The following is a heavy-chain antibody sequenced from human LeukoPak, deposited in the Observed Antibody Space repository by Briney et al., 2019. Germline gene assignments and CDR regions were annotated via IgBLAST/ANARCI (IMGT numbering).Heavy chain of an antibody. CDR2: IYFRGST. CDR1: GGSISSSSYY. V-gene: IGHV4-39*01. J-gene: IGHJ4*02. CDR3: ARRRVTYDSSGYYFDY. Sequence: PSQSLSLTCTVSGGSISSSSYYWGWIRQPPGRGLEWSGSIYFRGSTYYKPSLKSRVTISVDTSKNQFSLMLSSVTAADTAVYYCARRRVTYDSSGYYFDYWGQGTLVTVSS. D-gene: IGHD3-22*01.